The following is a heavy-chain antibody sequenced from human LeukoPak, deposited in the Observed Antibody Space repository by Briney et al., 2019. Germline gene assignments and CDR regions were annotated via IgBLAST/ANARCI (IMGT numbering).Heavy chain of an antibody. CDR2: ISSSSSYI. D-gene: IGHD3-10*01. Sequence: GGSLRLSCAASGFTFSSYSMNWVRQAPGKGLEWVSSISSSSSYIYYADSVKGRFTISRDNAKNSLYLQMNGLRAEDTALYYCAKDMGDVTMVRGVMTGYYGMDVWGQGTTVTVSS. V-gene: IGHV3-21*04. CDR3: AKDMGDVTMVRGVMTGYYGMDV. CDR1: GFTFSSYS. J-gene: IGHJ6*02.